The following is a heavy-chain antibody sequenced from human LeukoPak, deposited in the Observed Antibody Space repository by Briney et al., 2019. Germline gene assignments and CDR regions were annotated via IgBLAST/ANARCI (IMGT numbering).Heavy chain of an antibody. V-gene: IGHV1-69*13. J-gene: IGHJ6*03. D-gene: IGHD3-3*01. CDR2: IIPIFGTA. Sequence: SVKVSCKASGGTFSSYAISWVRQAPGRGLEWMGGIIPIFGTANYAQKFQGRVTITADESTSTAYMELSSLRSEDTAVYYCATENYDFWSGYGTYYMDVWGKGTTVTVSS. CDR1: GGTFSSYA. CDR3: ATENYDFWSGYGTYYMDV.